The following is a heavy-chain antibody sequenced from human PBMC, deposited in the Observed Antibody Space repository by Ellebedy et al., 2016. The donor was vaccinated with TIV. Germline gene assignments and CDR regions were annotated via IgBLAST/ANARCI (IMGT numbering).Heavy chain of an antibody. V-gene: IGHV3-7*01. Sequence: GESLKISXAASGFTFSTYWMSWVRQAPGKGLEWVANINQDGSAEYYVDSVKGRFTISRDNAKNSLFLQMNSLRAEDTAVYYCARTAAGYYGEWGQGTLVTVSS. CDR2: INQDGSAE. J-gene: IGHJ4*02. D-gene: IGHD2-15*01. CDR3: ARTAAGYYGE. CDR1: GFTFSTYW.